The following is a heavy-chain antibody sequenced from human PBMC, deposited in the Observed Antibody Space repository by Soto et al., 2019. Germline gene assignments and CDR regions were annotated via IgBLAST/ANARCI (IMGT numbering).Heavy chain of an antibody. V-gene: IGHV1-69*12. CDR2: IIPIFRTA. CDR1: GGTFSSYA. CDR3: ASVETERYYYGMDV. D-gene: IGHD2-15*01. J-gene: IGHJ6*02. Sequence: QVQLVQSGAEVKKPGSSVKVSCKASGGTFSSYAISWVRQAPGQGLEWMGGIIPIFRTADYAQKFQGRVTITADEXXSTADMELSSLRSEDTAVYYCASVETERYYYGMDVWGQGTTVTVSS.